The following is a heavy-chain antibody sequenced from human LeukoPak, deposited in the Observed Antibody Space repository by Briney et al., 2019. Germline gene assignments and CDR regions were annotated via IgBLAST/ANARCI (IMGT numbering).Heavy chain of an antibody. CDR1: GGSINSYY. Sequence: SETLSLTCTVSGGSINSYYWTWIRQPPGKGLEWIGYVYYSGSTNYNPSLKSRVTISVDTSKKQFSLKLTSVTAADTAVYYCARDGYSAIDYWGQGTLVTVSS. J-gene: IGHJ4*02. CDR3: ARDGYSAIDY. D-gene: IGHD1-26*01. V-gene: IGHV4-59*01. CDR2: VYYSGST.